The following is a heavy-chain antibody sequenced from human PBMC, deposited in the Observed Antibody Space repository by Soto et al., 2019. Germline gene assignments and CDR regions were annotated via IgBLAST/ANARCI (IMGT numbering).Heavy chain of an antibody. V-gene: IGHV1-18*01. Sequence: QVQLVQSGAEVKKPGASVKVSCKTSGYTFTKYGITWVRQAPGQGLDWLGCIRTTRDAMYAQKFQGRVTMTTDTSTSTACMELRSLTSDDTPVYYFATDPDSTKPWYDSVCCFDSWGQSTLVTVSS. J-gene: IGHJ4*02. CDR2: IRTTRDA. CDR1: GYTFTKYG. CDR3: ATDPDSTKPWYDSVCCFDS. D-gene: IGHD6-19*01.